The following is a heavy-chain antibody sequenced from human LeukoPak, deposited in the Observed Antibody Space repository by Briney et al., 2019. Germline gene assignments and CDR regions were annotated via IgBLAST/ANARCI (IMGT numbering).Heavy chain of an antibody. CDR1: GFTFSSYG. V-gene: IGHV3-30*18. J-gene: IGHJ4*02. CDR3: GKGYSGGSDY. D-gene: IGHD6-19*01. Sequence: GGSLRLSCAASGFTFSSYGMHWVRQAPGKGLEWVAVISYDGSNKYYADSVKGRFTISRDNSKNTLYLQMNSLRAEDTAVYYCGKGYSGGSDYWGQGTLVTVSS. CDR2: ISYDGSNK.